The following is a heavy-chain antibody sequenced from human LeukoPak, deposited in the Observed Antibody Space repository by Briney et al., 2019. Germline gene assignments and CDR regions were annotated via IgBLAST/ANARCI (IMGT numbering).Heavy chain of an antibody. CDR1: GFTFSSYG. V-gene: IGHV3-30*18. CDR3: AKGRITMAY. Sequence: GGSLRLSCAASGFTFSSYGMYWVRQAPGKGLEWVAVISYDGSNKYYADSVKGRFTISRDNSKNTLYLQMNSLRAEDTAVYYCAKGRITMAYWGQGTLVTVSS. CDR2: ISYDGSNK. D-gene: IGHD3-10*01. J-gene: IGHJ4*02.